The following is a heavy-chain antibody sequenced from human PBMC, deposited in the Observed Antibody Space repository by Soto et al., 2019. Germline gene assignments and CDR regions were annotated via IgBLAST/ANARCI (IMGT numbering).Heavy chain of an antibody. D-gene: IGHD3-3*01. V-gene: IGHV2-5*02. CDR2: IYWDEDK. Sequence: GSGPTLVNPTQTLTLTCTFSGFSLTTRGVGVGWIRQPPGKALEWLGIIYWDEDKRYNPSLKNRLTITTDTSKNQVVLIMTNMDPVDTATYYCAHDHYDSRRGFDPWGQGTLVTVSS. CDR1: GFSLTTRGVG. J-gene: IGHJ5*02. CDR3: AHDHYDSRRGFDP.